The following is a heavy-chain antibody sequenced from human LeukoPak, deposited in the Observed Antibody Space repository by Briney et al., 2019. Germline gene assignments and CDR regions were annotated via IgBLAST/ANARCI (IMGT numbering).Heavy chain of an antibody. V-gene: IGHV4-59*12. J-gene: IGHJ5*02. CDR1: GDSISSYY. CDR2: IFYSGST. CDR3: AGELAAAGTPGWFDP. Sequence: SETLSLTCTVSGDSISSYYWTWIRQPPGKGLEWIGYIFYSGSTDYSPSLKSRVTISVDTSKNQFSLKLSSVTAADTAVYYCAGELAAAGTPGWFDPWGQGTLVTVSS. D-gene: IGHD6-13*01.